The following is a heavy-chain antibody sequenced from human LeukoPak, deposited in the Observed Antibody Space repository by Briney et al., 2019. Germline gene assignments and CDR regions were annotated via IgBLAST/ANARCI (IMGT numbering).Heavy chain of an antibody. Sequence: GGSLRLSCAASGFTLSSNYMSWVRQARGKGLEGVSVIYSGGSTYYADSVKGRFTISRDNSKNTLYLQMNSLRAEDTAVYYCAGNYYDSSGDHYWGQGTMVTVSS. J-gene: IGHJ4*02. CDR3: AGNYYDSSGDHY. CDR1: GFTLSSNY. D-gene: IGHD3-22*01. CDR2: IYSGGST. V-gene: IGHV3-53*01.